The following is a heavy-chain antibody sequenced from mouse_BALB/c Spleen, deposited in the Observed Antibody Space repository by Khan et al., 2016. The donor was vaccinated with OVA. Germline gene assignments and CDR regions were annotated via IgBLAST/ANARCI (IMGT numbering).Heavy chain of an antibody. CDR1: GYSFTTYY. CDR3: TGHGYVAGFTY. D-gene: IGHD3-3*01. Sequence: VQLQQSGPELMKPGASVKISCKASGYSFTTYYIHWIMQSHGKSLEWIGYIDPFSGGTTYNQKFKGKATLTVDKSSSTAYIHLSNLTSVDSSVYCCTGHGYVAGFTYWGQGTLVTVSA. J-gene: IGHJ3*01. V-gene: IGHV1S135*01. CDR2: IDPFSGGT.